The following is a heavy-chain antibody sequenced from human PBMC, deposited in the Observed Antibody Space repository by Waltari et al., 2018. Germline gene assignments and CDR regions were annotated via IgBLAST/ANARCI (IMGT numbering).Heavy chain of an antibody. J-gene: IGHJ6*02. V-gene: IGHV4-31*01. CDR1: GGSISSGGYY. CDR3: ARDWGIAAAGSYYYYGMDV. CDR2: IYYSGSN. Sequence: QVQLQESGPGLVKPSQTLSLTCTVSGGSISSGGYYWSWIRKHPGKGLEWIGYIYYSGSNCYSPSLNSVVTISVDTSTNQFSLKLSSVTAADTAVYYCARDWGIAAAGSYYYYGMDVWGQGTTVTVSS. D-gene: IGHD6-13*01.